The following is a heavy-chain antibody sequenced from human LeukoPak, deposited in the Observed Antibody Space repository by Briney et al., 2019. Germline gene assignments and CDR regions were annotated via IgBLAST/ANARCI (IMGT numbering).Heavy chain of an antibody. CDR2: INSDGSRT. CDR1: GFTFSSYW. J-gene: IGHJ4*02. D-gene: IGHD3-22*01. V-gene: IGHV3-74*01. Sequence: PGGSLRLSCAASGFTFSSYWMHWVRQAPGKGLVWVSRINSDGSRTTYADSVKGRFTIPRDNSKNTLYLQMNSLRAEDTAVYYCAKTHNVAYYYDSSGYGILDYWGQGTLVTVSS. CDR3: AKTHNVAYYYDSSGYGILDY.